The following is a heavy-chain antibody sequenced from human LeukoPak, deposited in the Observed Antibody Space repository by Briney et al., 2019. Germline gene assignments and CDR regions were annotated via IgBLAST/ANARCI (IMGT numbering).Heavy chain of an antibody. CDR2: INPNSGGT. Sequence: ASVSVSCTASGYTFTSYYMHWVRQAPGQGLEWMGWINPNSGGTNYAQKFQGRLTMTRDTSISTAYMELSRLRSDDTAVYYCARDTNPTVTSYYFDYWGQGTLVTVSS. V-gene: IGHV1-2*02. CDR1: GYTFTSYY. CDR3: ARDTNPTVTSYYFDY. D-gene: IGHD4-17*01. J-gene: IGHJ4*02.